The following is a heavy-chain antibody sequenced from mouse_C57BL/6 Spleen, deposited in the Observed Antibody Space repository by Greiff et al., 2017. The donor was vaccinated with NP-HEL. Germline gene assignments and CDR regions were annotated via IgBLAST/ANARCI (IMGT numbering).Heavy chain of an antibody. CDR2: IDPSDSYT. Sequence: QVQLQQPGAELVMPGASVKLSCKASGYTFTSYWMHWVKQRPGQGLEWIGEIDPSDSYTNYNQKFKGKSTLTVDKSSSTAYMQRSSLTSEDSAVYYCASAIDYGYDGGLYYAMDYWGQGTSVTVSA. CDR3: ASAIDYGYDGGLYYAMDY. CDR1: GYTFTSYW. D-gene: IGHD2-2*01. J-gene: IGHJ4*01. V-gene: IGHV1-69*01.